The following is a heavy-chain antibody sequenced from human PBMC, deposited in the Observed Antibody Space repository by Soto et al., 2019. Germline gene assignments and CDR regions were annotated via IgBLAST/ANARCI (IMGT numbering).Heavy chain of an antibody. CDR3: AKDRQVRGYYESAGHYND. J-gene: IGHJ4*02. Sequence: EVQLLESGGGLVQPGGSLRLTCVGSGFTFRNQDMRWVRQAPGKGLEWVSGISGRGGVTYYADSVKGRFTISRDNSKNTLYMQMNNMRTNDTAVYYCAKDRQVRGYYESAGHYNDWGQGTLVTVSS. D-gene: IGHD3-22*01. CDR1: GFTFRNQD. CDR2: ISGRGGVT. V-gene: IGHV3-23*01.